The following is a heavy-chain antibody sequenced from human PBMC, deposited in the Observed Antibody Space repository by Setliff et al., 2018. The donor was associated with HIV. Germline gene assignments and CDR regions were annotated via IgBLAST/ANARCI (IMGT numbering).Heavy chain of an antibody. D-gene: IGHD4-17*01. J-gene: IGHJ4*02. CDR1: GFAFRNYI. CDR2: MSGDANSQ. Sequence: PGGSLRLSCAASGFAFRNYIFHWVRQAPGKGLEWVAVMSGDANSQYYADSVKGRFTISRDNAKNSLYLQMNSLRAGDTAVYYCLRGGSFGDIPNCWGQGTLVTVSS. CDR3: LRGGSFGDIPNC. V-gene: IGHV3-30*07.